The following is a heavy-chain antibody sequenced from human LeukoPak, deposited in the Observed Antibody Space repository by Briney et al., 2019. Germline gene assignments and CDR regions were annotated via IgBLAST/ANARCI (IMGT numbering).Heavy chain of an antibody. D-gene: IGHD3-22*01. CDR3: TLTYYYDSSGYSDLDY. Sequence: GGSLRLSCAASGFTFSNAWMSWVRQAPGRGLEWVGRIKSKTDGGTTDYAAPVKGRFTISRDDSKNTLYLQMNSLKTEDTAVYYCTLTYYYDSSGYSDLDYWGQGTLVTVSS. V-gene: IGHV3-15*01. CDR2: IKSKTDGGTT. J-gene: IGHJ4*02. CDR1: GFTFSNAW.